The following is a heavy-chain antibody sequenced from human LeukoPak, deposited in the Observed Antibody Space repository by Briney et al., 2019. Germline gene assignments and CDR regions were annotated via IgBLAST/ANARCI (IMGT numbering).Heavy chain of an antibody. Sequence: SGTLSLTCTVSGGSISSYYWSWIRQPAGKGLEWIGRIYTSGSTYYNPSLKSRLTMSVDTFKNQFSLKLSSVTAADTAVYYCAREGYDGIYYMDVWGKGTTVTVSS. D-gene: IGHD3-3*01. J-gene: IGHJ6*03. CDR1: GGSISSYY. V-gene: IGHV4-4*07. CDR3: AREGYDGIYYMDV. CDR2: IYTSGST.